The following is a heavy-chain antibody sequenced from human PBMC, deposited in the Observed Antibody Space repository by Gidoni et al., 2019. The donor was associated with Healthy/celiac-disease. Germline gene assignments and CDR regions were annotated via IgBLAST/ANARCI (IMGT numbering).Heavy chain of an antibody. J-gene: IGHJ4*02. CDR3: ARGSPYYDFWSGYFDY. V-gene: IGHV3-30-3*01. CDR1: GFTFSSYA. CDR2: ISYDGSNK. Sequence: ASGFTFSSYAMHWVRQAPGKGLEWVAVISYDGSNKYYADSVKGRFTISRDNSKNTLYLQMNSLRAEDTAVYYCARGSPYYDFWSGYFDYWGQGTLVTVSS. D-gene: IGHD3-3*01.